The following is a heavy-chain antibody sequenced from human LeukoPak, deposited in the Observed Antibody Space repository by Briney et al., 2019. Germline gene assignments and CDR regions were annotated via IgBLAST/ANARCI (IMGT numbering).Heavy chain of an antibody. CDR1: GFTFTTYA. CDR3: AKTRYDFWSGLNWFDP. D-gene: IGHD3-3*01. CDR2: ISGSGGST. Sequence: PGGSLRLSCAASGFTFTTYAMSWVRQAPGKGLEWVSGISGSGGSTYYADSVKGRFTISRDNSKNTLYLQMNSLRAEDTAVYYCAKTRYDFWSGLNWFDPWGQGTLLTVSS. J-gene: IGHJ5*02. V-gene: IGHV3-23*01.